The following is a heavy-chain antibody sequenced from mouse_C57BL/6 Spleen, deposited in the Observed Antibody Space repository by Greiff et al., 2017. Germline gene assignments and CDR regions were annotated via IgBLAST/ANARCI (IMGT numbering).Heavy chain of an antibody. CDR2: ISDGGSYT. V-gene: IGHV5-4*01. Sequence: EVQVVESGGGLVKPGGSLKLSCAASGFTFSSYAMSWVRQTPEKRLEWVATISDGGSYTYYPDNVKGRFTISRDNAKNNLYLQLSHLKSEDTAMXYCARKPFDYWGQGTTLTVSS. CDR1: GFTFSSYA. CDR3: ARKPFDY. D-gene: IGHD6-1*01. J-gene: IGHJ2*01.